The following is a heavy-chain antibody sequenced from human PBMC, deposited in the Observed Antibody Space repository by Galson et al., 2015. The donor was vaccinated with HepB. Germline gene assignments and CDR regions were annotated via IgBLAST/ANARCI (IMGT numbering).Heavy chain of an antibody. CDR2: VSNGGDRT. D-gene: IGHD6-19*01. CDR3: AKDLQRSSGWFSVED. J-gene: IGHJ4*02. V-gene: IGHV3-23*01. Sequence: SLRLSCAASGFIFSNFDMIWVRQAPGKGLEWVSAVSNGGDRTYYADSVKGRFTISRDNAKNTVYLQMHSLRAEDTAVYYCAKDLQRSSGWFSVEDWGQGALVTVSS. CDR1: GFIFSNFD.